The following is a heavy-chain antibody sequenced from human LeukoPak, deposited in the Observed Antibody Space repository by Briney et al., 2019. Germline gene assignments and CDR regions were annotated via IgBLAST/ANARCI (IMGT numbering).Heavy chain of an antibody. V-gene: IGHV3-48*01. CDR2: ISSSSSTI. Sequence: PGGSLRLSCAASGFTFSSYSMNWVRQAPGKGLEWVSYISSSSSTIYYADSVKGRFTISRDNSKNTLYLQMNSLRAEDTAVYYCAKDGLYYDFWSGSNYMDVWGKGTTVTVSS. CDR3: AKDGLYYDFWSGSNYMDV. CDR1: GFTFSSYS. J-gene: IGHJ6*03. D-gene: IGHD3-3*01.